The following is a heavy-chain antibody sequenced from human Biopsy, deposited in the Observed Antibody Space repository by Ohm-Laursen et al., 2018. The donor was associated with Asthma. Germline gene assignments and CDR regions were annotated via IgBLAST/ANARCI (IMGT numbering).Heavy chain of an antibody. CDR1: GFAVSRDH. Sequence: GQTLSLTCAASGFAVSRDHMFWVRQAPGKGLEWVSGISGDAQRTYYEDSVKGRFTISRDNSKNTIYLQLNSLRAEDTAVYYCARGGYYGDRRQHHGMDLWGQGTTVTVSS. CDR2: ISGDAQRT. CDR3: ARGGYYGDRRQHHGMDL. J-gene: IGHJ6*02. D-gene: IGHD4-17*01. V-gene: IGHV3-23*01.